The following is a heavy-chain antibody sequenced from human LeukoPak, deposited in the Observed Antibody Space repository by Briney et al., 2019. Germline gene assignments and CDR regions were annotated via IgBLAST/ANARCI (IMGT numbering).Heavy chain of an antibody. D-gene: IGHD3-9*01. V-gene: IGHV4-34*01. CDR3: ARGGSFDWLLKTGNWFDP. Sequence: SETLSLTCAVYGGSFSGYYWSWIRQPPGKGLEWIGEINHSGSTNYNPSLKSRVTISVDTSKNQFSLKLSSVTAADTAVYYCARGGSFDWLLKTGNWFDPWGQGTLVTVSS. CDR1: GGSFSGYY. CDR2: INHSGST. J-gene: IGHJ5*02.